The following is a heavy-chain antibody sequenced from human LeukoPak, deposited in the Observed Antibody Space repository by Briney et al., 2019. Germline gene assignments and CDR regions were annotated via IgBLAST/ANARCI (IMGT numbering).Heavy chain of an antibody. CDR3: VRIYYGPDY. V-gene: IGHV1-2*02. CDR2: INPNNGVT. D-gene: IGHD4-17*01. CDR1: GYIFTAHY. J-gene: IGHJ4*02. Sequence: ASVKVSCKASGYIFTAHYIHWVRQAPGQGLEWMGWINPNNGVTNYAQKFQGRVTMTRDTSITTAYMELSSLRSGGTAVYYCVRIYYGPDYWGQGTLVTVSS.